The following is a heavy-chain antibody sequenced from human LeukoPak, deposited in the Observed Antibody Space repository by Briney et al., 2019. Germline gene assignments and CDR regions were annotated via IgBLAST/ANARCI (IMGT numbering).Heavy chain of an antibody. V-gene: IGHV4-59*01. CDR3: AQKAPYSPGYSQD. CDR1: GGSITSYF. D-gene: IGHD2-21*01. Sequence: TPSETLSLTCTVSGGSITSYFWTWIRQPPGKGLEWIGCIYHSGTTNYNPSLKSRVSISADTSKNQFSLKLTSVTAADTAVYYCAQKAPYSPGYSQDWGQGTLVTVSS. J-gene: IGHJ1*01. CDR2: IYHSGTT.